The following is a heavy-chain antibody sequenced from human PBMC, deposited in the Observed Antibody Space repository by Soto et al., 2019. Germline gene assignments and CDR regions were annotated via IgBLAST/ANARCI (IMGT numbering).Heavy chain of an antibody. CDR3: ARVFSSGPYSPADY. CDR1: GYTFTSYG. V-gene: IGHV1-18*01. CDR2: ISSYNGNT. J-gene: IGHJ4*02. D-gene: IGHD6-19*01. Sequence: QVPLVQSGAEVKKPGASVKVSCKASGYTFTSYGMSWVRQAPGQGLEWMGRISSYNGNTNYAQKFQGRVTMTTDTSTSTAYMELRSLRSDDTAVYYRARVFSSGPYSPADYWGLGTLVTVSS.